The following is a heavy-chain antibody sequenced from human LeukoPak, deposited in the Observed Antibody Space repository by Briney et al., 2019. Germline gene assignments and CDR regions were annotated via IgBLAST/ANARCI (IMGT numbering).Heavy chain of an antibody. CDR3: ASCYVAARAWYFDL. CDR2: IYPGDSDT. D-gene: IGHD6-6*01. J-gene: IGHJ2*01. V-gene: IGHV5-51*01. CDR1: GYSFTSYW. Sequence: GEALKISCRGSGYSFTSYWIGWVRQGPGKGLEWMGIIYPGDSDTRYSPSFQGQVTISADKSISTAYLQWSSLKASDTAMYYCASCYVAARAWYFDLWGRGTLVTVSS.